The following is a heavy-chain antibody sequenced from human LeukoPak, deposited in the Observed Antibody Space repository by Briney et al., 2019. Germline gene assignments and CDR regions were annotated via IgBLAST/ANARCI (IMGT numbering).Heavy chain of an antibody. J-gene: IGHJ3*02. CDR3: ARPRVGALSFDI. CDR2: TRNKANSYTT. V-gene: IGHV3-72*01. D-gene: IGHD1-26*01. CDR1: GFTFSDHY. Sequence: PGGSLRLSCAASGFTFSDHYMDWVRQAPGKGLEWVGRTRNKANSYTTEYAASVKGRFTISRDDSKNSLYLQMNNLKTEDTAVYYWARPRVGALSFDIWGQGTMVTVSS.